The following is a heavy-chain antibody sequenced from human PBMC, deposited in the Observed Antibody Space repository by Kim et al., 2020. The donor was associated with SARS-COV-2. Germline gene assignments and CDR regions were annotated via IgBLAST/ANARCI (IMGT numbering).Heavy chain of an antibody. J-gene: IGHJ4*02. D-gene: IGHD6-19*01. Sequence: NPAPKGRVTISVDTSKNQFALKLSSVTAADTAVYYCARGPRSGWYGNFDYWGQGTLVTVSS. V-gene: IGHV4-39*06. CDR3: ARGPRSGWYGNFDY.